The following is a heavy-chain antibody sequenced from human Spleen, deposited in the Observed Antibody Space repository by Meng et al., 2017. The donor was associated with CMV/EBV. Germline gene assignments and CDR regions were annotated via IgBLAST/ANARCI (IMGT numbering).Heavy chain of an antibody. CDR1: GFTVSSNY. D-gene: IGHD1-26*01. Sequence: GGSLRLSCAASGFTVSSNYMSWVRQAPGKGLEWVSVIYSGGSTYYADSVKGRFTISRDNSKNTLYLQMNTLRPEDTALYYCAKDRVGWVVDYWGQGTLVTVSS. J-gene: IGHJ4*02. CDR3: AKDRVGWVVDY. V-gene: IGHV3-53*05. CDR2: IYSGGST.